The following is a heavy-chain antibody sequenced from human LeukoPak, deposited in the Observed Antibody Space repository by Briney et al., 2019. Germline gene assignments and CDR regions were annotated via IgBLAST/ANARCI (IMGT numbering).Heavy chain of an antibody. Sequence: SETLSLTCTVSGYSISSDYYWGWIRQPPGKGLEWIGSIHHSGRTYYNPSLKSRVTISVDTSKNQFSLKLSSVTAADTAVYYCARNHLANLASRLFDPWGQGTLVTVSS. V-gene: IGHV4-38-2*02. J-gene: IGHJ5*02. D-gene: IGHD3-3*01. CDR2: IHHSGRT. CDR1: GYSISSDYY. CDR3: ARNHLANLASRLFDP.